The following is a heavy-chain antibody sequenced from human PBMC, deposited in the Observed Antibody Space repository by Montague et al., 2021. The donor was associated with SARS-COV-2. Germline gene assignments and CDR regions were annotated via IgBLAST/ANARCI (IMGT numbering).Heavy chain of an antibody. Sequence: SLRLSCAASGFTFSSYAMHWVRQAPGKGLEWVAVISCDGSNKYYADSVKGRFTISRDNSKNTLYLQMNSLRAEDTAVYYCARDSGSSIDYWGQGTLVTVSS. V-gene: IGHV3-30*04. CDR1: GFTFSSYA. CDR2: ISCDGSNK. J-gene: IGHJ4*02. D-gene: IGHD1-26*01. CDR3: ARDSGSSIDY.